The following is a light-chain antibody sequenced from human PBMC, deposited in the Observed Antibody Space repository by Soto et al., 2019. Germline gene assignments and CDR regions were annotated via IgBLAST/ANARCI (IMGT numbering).Light chain of an antibody. CDR2: EVS. Sequence: QSVLTQPGSVSGSPGQSVTISCTGTSSDVGGYNYVSWYQQHPGKAPKVMIYEVSNRPSGVSDRFSGSKSGNAASLTISGLQAEDEGDYYCCSYAATCIRVFGGGTKLTVL. J-gene: IGLJ3*02. CDR1: SSDVGGYNY. V-gene: IGLV2-14*03. CDR3: CSYAATCIRV.